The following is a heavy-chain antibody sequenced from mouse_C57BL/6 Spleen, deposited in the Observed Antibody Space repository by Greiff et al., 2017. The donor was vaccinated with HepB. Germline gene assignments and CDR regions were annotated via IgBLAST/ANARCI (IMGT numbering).Heavy chain of an antibody. D-gene: IGHD2-3*01. CDR3: ARTYDGYYVGAMDY. CDR1: GFTFSDYG. Sequence: EVQVVESGGGLVKPGGSLKLSCAASGFTFSDYGMHWVRQAPEKGLEWVAYISSGSSTIYYADTVKGRFTISRDNAKNTLFLQMTSLRSEDTAMYYCARTYDGYYVGAMDYWGQGTSVTVSS. V-gene: IGHV5-17*01. CDR2: ISSGSSTI. J-gene: IGHJ4*01.